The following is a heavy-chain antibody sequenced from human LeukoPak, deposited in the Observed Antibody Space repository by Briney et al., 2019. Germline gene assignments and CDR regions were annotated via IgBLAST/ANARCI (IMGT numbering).Heavy chain of an antibody. J-gene: IGHJ4*02. D-gene: IGHD1-26*01. V-gene: IGHV3-23*01. CDR2: IGGSGEST. CDR1: GFTFSVHP. CDR3: ASGLYSGSYPAYYFDY. Sequence: GGSLRLSCAASGFTFSVHPMNWVRQAPGKGLERVSSIGGSGESTFYADSMKGRFTISRDNSKNTLFLQMSSLRADDTAVYYCASGLYSGSYPAYYFDYWGQGTLVTVPS.